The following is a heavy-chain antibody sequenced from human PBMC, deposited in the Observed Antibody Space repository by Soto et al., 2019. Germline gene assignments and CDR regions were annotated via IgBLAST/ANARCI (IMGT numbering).Heavy chain of an antibody. D-gene: IGHD2-8*01. CDR2: IYYSGST. CDR3: ARAPIYCTNGVCYLDY. Sequence: SETLSLTCTVSGGSISSYYWSWIRQPPGKGLEWIGYIYYSGSTNYNPYVKSRVTISVDTSKNQFSLKLSSVTAADTAVDYCARAPIYCTNGVCYLDYWGQGTLVTVSS. J-gene: IGHJ4*02. V-gene: IGHV4-59*01. CDR1: GGSISSYY.